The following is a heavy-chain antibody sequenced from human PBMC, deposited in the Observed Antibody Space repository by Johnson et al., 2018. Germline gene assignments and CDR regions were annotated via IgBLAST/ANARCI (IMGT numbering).Heavy chain of an antibody. CDR2: ISYDGRNK. CDR1: GFTFSSYA. J-gene: IGHJ6*03. D-gene: IGHD1-26*01. CDR3: AKASSGSYDYYYYMDV. Sequence: QVQLGQSGGGVARPGGSLRLSCAASGFTFSSYAMHWVRQAPGKGLEWVAVISYDGRNKYYADSVKGRFTISRDNSKNTLYLQMNSLRAEDTAVYYCAKASSGSYDYYYYMDVWGKGTTVTVSS. V-gene: IGHV3-30-3*01.